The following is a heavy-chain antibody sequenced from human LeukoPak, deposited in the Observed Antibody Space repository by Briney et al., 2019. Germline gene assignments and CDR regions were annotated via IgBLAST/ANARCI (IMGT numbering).Heavy chain of an antibody. J-gene: IGHJ4*02. CDR3: AKMSSRYGSGSYHDY. D-gene: IGHD3-10*01. V-gene: IGHV3-23*01. CDR1: GFTFSSYA. CDR2: ISGSGGST. Sequence: GGSLRLSCAASGFTFSSYAMSWVRQAPGKGLEWVSAISGSGGSTYYADSVKGRFTTSRDNSKNTLYLQMNSLRAEDTAVYYCAKMSSRYGSGSYHDYWGQGTLVTVSS.